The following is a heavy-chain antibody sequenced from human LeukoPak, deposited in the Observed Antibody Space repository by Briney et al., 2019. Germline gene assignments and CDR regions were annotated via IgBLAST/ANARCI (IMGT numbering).Heavy chain of an antibody. CDR1: GFTFSSYA. V-gene: IGHV3-30*04. CDR3: AREGRIAARRNYYYMDV. Sequence: GGSLRLSCAASGFTFSSYAMHWVRQAPGKGLEWVAVISYDGSNKYYADSVKGRFTISRDNSKNTLYLQMNSLRAEDTAVYYCAREGRIAARRNYYYMDVWGKGTTVTVSS. D-gene: IGHD6-6*01. J-gene: IGHJ6*03. CDR2: ISYDGSNK.